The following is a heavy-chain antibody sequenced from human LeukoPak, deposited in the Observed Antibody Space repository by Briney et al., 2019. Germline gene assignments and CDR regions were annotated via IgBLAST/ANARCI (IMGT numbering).Heavy chain of an antibody. CDR2: INPNSGAT. D-gene: IGHD6-19*01. CDR3: SGAVAALSLSGMDV. Sequence: ASVTVSCKASGYTFTAYYMQWVRQAPGQGLEWMGWINPNSGATIYSQKFQGRVTMTRDTSSSTAYMELSRLRSDDTAVYYCSGAVAALSLSGMDVWGQGTTVTVSS. J-gene: IGHJ6*02. CDR1: GYTFTAYY. V-gene: IGHV1-2*02.